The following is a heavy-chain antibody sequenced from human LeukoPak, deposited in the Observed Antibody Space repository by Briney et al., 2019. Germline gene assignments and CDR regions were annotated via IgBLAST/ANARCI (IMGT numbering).Heavy chain of an antibody. V-gene: IGHV1-18*01. J-gene: IGHJ4*02. D-gene: IGHD6-19*01. CDR2: ISAYNGNT. Sequence: ASVKVSCKVSGYIFINYGISWVRQAPGQGLEWMGWISAYNGNTNYAQKFQGRVTMTTDTSTSTAYMELRSLRSDDTAVYYCGRDPHSVAGTIGGYWGQGTLVTVSS. CDR3: GRDPHSVAGTIGGY. CDR1: GYIFINYG.